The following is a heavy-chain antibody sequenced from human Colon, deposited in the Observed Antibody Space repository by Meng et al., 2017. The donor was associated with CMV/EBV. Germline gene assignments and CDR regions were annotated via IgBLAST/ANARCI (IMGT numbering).Heavy chain of an antibody. J-gene: IGHJ4*02. CDR3: ARRKFDSYFDN. CDR2: IYPSEYT. V-gene: IGHV4-30-2*01. CDR1: GGAISSDGSS. Sequence: TSGVSGGAISSDGSSWSGIRQPPGKGLEGIGYIYPSEYTYYKPSLKGRVTISGDRSKNQFSLSLSSLTAADTAVYYCARRKFDSYFDNWGQGILVTVSS.